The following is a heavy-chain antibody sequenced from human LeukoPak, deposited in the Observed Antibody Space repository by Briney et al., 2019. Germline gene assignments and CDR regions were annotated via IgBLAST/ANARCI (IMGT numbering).Heavy chain of an antibody. CDR2: TIPIFGTA. J-gene: IGHJ6*02. V-gene: IGHV1-69*13. Sequence: SVKVSCKASRGTFSSYAISWVRQAPGQGLEWMGGTIPIFGTANYAQKFQGRVTITADESTSTAYMELSSLRSEDTAVYYCARSWDIVVVVAATRGGYYYYYGMDVWGQGTTVTVSS. CDR1: RGTFSSYA. D-gene: IGHD2-15*01. CDR3: ARSWDIVVVVAATRGGYYYYYGMDV.